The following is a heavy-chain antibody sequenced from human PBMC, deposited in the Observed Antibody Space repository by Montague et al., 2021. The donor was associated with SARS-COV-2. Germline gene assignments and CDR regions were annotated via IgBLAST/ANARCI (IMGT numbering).Heavy chain of an antibody. J-gene: IGHJ4*02. CDR3: ARLSYILPGYAYFDF. D-gene: IGHD3-9*01. CDR1: GDSISNYY. V-gene: IGHV4-59*08. Sequence: SETLSLTCTVSGDSISNYYWSWIRRPQVKGLEWLGYIYYSGSTNYNPSLKSRVTISVDTSKNKFSLRLSSVTAADTAVSYCARLSYILPGYAYFDFWGQGTLVIVSS. CDR2: IYYSGST.